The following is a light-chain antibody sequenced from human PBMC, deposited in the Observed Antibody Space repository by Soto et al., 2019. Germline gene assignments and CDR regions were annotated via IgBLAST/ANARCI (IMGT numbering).Light chain of an antibody. J-gene: IGKJ4*01. CDR2: DAS. CDR1: QSVSSN. V-gene: IGKV3D-15*01. Sequence: ETAMTQSPGTLSVSPGEGATLSCRASQSVSSNLAWYQQKPGQAPRHLIYDASTRATGIPARFSGSGSGTEFPLTISSLQSEDFAVYYCEQYHEWPLTFGGGTEVEIK. CDR3: EQYHEWPLT.